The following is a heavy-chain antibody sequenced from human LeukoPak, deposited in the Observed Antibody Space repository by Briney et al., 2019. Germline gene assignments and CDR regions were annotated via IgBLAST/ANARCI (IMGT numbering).Heavy chain of an antibody. CDR3: ARVVGWDPTVTTRVDAFDI. CDR1: GFTFSSYS. D-gene: IGHD4-17*01. CDR2: ISTSTTTI. V-gene: IGHV3-48*01. J-gene: IGHJ3*02. Sequence: GGSLRLSCEASGFTFSSYSMNWVRQAPGKGLEWISYISTSTTTIYYANSVKGRFTISRDNAKKSLYLQMNSLRVEDTAVYYCARVVGWDPTVTTRVDAFDIWGQGTMVTVSS.